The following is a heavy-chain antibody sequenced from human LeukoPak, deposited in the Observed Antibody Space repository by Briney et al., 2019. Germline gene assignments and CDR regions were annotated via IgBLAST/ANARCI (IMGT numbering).Heavy chain of an antibody. Sequence: ASVKVSCKASGYTFTGYYMHWVRQAPGQALEWMGWINPNSGGTNYAQKFQGRVTMTRDTSISTAYMELSRLRSDDTAVYYCARGGGYDLTYYYYYYMDVWGKGTTVTVSS. V-gene: IGHV1-2*02. CDR3: ARGGGYDLTYYYYYYMDV. CDR1: GYTFTGYY. CDR2: INPNSGGT. D-gene: IGHD5-12*01. J-gene: IGHJ6*03.